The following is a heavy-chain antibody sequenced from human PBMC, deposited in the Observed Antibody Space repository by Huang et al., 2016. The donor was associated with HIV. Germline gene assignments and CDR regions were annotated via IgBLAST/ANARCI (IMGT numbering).Heavy chain of an antibody. V-gene: IGHV3-49*05. CDR2: IRSKDDAKTT. CDR1: GFTFGNYG. D-gene: IGHD3-22*01. J-gene: IGHJ4*02. CDR3: TRDSVYPNYYDGSGFYFDY. Sequence: EVQFVESGGGLVKPGRSLRLSCTASGFTFGNYGMSWFRQAPGRGLEWVGFIRSKDDAKTTEDAASVKGRFTISRDDSKSIAYLQMNSLKPEDTAVYYCTRDSVYPNYYDGSGFYFDYWGQGTLVTVSS.